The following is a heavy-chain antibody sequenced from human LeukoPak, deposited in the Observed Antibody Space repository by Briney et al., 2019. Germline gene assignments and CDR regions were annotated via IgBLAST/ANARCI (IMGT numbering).Heavy chain of an antibody. Sequence: GRSLRLSSAASGFTFSSYSTHRVRQAPGKGLEWVAVISYDGSNKYYADSVKGRFTISRDNSKNTLYLQMNSLRAEDTALYYCAREGPYYFDYWGQGTLVTVSS. J-gene: IGHJ4*02. CDR1: GFTFSSYS. V-gene: IGHV3-30*04. CDR2: ISYDGSNK. CDR3: AREGPYYFDY.